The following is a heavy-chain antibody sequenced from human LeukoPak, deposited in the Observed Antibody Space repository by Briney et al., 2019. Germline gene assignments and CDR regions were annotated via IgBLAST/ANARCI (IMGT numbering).Heavy chain of an antibody. CDR2: IYYSGNT. D-gene: IGHD2/OR15-2a*01. CDR3: ARGRSVVRYFY. Sequence: SETLSLTCTVSGSSISNYYWGWIHQAPGKGLEWIGSIYYSGNTYYNSSLKSRVTISVDTSKNQFSLKLSSVTAADTAVYYCARGRSVVRYFYWGQGTLVTVSS. J-gene: IGHJ4*02. CDR1: GSSISNYY. V-gene: IGHV4-39*07.